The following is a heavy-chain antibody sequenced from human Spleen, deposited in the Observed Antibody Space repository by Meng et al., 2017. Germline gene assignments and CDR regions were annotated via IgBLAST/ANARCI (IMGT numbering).Heavy chain of an antibody. J-gene: IGHJ4*02. CDR2: INHSGST. CDR3: ARGPTTMAHDFDY. Sequence: QGQLRQWGAELLNRSETLSLACVVSGGSLSDYYWSWFRQPPGKGLEWIGEINHSGSTNYNPSLESRATISVATSQNNLSLKLSSVTAADSAVYYCARGPTTMAHDFDYWGQGTLVTVSS. CDR1: GGSLSDYY. V-gene: IGHV4-34*01. D-gene: IGHD4-11*01.